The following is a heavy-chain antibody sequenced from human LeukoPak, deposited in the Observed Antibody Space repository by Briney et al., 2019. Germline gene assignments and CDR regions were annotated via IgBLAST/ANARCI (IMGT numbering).Heavy chain of an antibody. V-gene: IGHV3-30-3*01. Sequence: GGSLRLSCAASGFTFSSYAMHWVRQAPGKGLEWVAVISYDGSNKYYADSVKGRFTISRDNSKNTLYLQMNSLRAEDTAVYFCARQSGGFYGSSGYYSDSWGQGTLVTVSS. CDR3: ARQSGGFYGSSGYYSDS. J-gene: IGHJ4*02. CDR2: ISYDGSNK. CDR1: GFTFSSYA. D-gene: IGHD3-22*01.